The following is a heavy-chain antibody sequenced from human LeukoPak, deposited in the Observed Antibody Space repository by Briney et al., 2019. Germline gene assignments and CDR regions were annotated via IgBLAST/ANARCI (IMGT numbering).Heavy chain of an antibody. D-gene: IGHD3-9*01. Sequence: SETLSLTCTVSGGSISSSYSYNWGWIRRPPGKGLEWIAASHYSGSTYCNPSLQSRVVQSVDTSKIQFSLNLISVTAADMAVYYCARLPSGYPNLFDAWGQGTLVTVSS. CDR2: SHYSGST. CDR1: GGSISSSYSYN. V-gene: IGHV4-39*01. J-gene: IGHJ5*02. CDR3: ARLPSGYPNLFDA.